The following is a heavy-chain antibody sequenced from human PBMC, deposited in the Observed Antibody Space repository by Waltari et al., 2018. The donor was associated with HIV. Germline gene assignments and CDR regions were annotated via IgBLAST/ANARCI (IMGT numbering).Heavy chain of an antibody. V-gene: IGHV3-33*01. Sequence: QVQLVESGGGVVQPGRSLRLSCTASGFTFSRYGLHWVHQVPGKGLEWVAVIWYDGSKKYYADSVKGRFAISRDNSKNTLYLQMNSLRAEDTSMYYCAQIAGGDFDYWGQGTLVTVSS. CDR1: GFTFSRYG. CDR3: AQIAGGDFDY. CDR2: IWYDGSKK. J-gene: IGHJ4*02. D-gene: IGHD3-16*01.